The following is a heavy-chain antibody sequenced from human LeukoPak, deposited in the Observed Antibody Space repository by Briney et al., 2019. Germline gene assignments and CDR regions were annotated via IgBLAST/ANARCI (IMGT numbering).Heavy chain of an antibody. Sequence: PSETLSLTCTVSGGSISSSSYYWGWIRQPPGKGLEWIGSIYYSGSTYYNPSLKSRVTISVDTSKNQFSLKLSSVTAADTAVYYCARERGRTYYYDSSGNDAFDIWGQGTMVTVSS. V-gene: IGHV4-39*07. J-gene: IGHJ3*02. CDR3: ARERGRTYYYDSSGNDAFDI. CDR1: GGSISSSSYY. CDR2: IYYSGST. D-gene: IGHD3-22*01.